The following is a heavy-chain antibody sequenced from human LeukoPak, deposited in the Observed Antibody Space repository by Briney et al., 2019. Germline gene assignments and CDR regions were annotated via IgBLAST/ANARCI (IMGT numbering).Heavy chain of an antibody. CDR3: ARAGYTISAYHSDF. J-gene: IGHJ4*02. D-gene: IGHD5-18*01. V-gene: IGHV4-4*07. Sequence: SETLSLTCDVSGVPIRSYWWSWVRKPARKGLEWIGRIYTTGRTNYSPSFQGRVTMSIDMSTNQFSLTLSSVTAADTAVYYCARAGYTISAYHSDFWGQGAPVTVSS. CDR1: GVPIRSYW. CDR2: IYTTGRT.